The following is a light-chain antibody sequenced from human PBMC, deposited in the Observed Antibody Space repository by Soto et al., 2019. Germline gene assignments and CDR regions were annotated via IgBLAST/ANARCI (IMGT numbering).Light chain of an antibody. V-gene: IGKV3-20*01. CDR3: QQYAGSLYT. CDR1: QSISTSS. Sequence: EIVLTQPPGTLSLSPGERATLNCRASQSISTSSLAWYRQKPGQAPRLLIYDASTRAYGIPDRFSGSGSGTDFSLTISRLEPEDFAVYYCQQYAGSLYTFAQGTKVDI. CDR2: DAS. J-gene: IGKJ2*01.